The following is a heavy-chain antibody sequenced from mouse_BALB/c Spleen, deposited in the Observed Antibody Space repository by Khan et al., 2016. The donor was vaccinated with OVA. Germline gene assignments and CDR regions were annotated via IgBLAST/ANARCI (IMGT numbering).Heavy chain of an antibody. CDR3: ARIKKIVATDFDY. D-gene: IGHD1-1*01. J-gene: IGHJ2*01. CDR1: GYTFTSYW. CDR2: TIPTSGRT. V-gene: IGHV1S81*02. Sequence: QVQLQQPGAELVKAGASVKMSCKASGYTFTSYWMHWVKQRLGQGLEWFAETIPTSGRTYYNETFKSKATLTVDKSSSTAYMLLSGPTFEDAAVYNCARIKKIVATDFDYWGQGTTLTVSS.